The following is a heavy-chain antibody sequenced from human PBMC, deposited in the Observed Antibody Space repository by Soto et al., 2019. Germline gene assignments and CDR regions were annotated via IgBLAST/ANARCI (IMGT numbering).Heavy chain of an antibody. Sequence: GGSLRLSCAASGFTFSSYSMNWVRQAPGKGLEWVSSISSSSSYIYYADSVKGRFTISRDNAKNSLYLQMNSLRAEDTAVYYCASSRRGSYYYYYGMDVWGQGTTVTVSS. CDR1: GFTFSSYS. CDR3: ASSRRGSYYYYYGMDV. D-gene: IGHD1-26*01. J-gene: IGHJ6*02. V-gene: IGHV3-21*01. CDR2: ISSSSSYI.